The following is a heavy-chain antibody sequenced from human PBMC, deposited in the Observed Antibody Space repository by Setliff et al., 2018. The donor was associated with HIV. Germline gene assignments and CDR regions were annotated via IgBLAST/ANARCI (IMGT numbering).Heavy chain of an antibody. Sequence: PSETLSLTCTVSGDSISSGSYYWSWIRQPAGKGLEWIGRVYSSGSTNYNPPLKSRVTISVDTSKNQFSLKLNSVTAADTAVYYCARFSNTLNWFDPWGQGTLVTVSS. CDR1: GDSISSGSYY. V-gene: IGHV4-61*02. J-gene: IGHJ5*02. D-gene: IGHD4-4*01. CDR2: VYSSGST. CDR3: ARFSNTLNWFDP.